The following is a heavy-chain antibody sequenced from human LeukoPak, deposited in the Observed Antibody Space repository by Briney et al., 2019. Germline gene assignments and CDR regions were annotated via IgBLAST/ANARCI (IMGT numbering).Heavy chain of an antibody. D-gene: IGHD3-16*02. CDR2: IIPIFGTT. J-gene: IGHJ4*02. CDR3: ARGLSYDYVWGSYRLNYFDY. Sequence: SVKVSCKASGGTFSSYAISWVRQAPGQGLEWMGGIIPIFGTTNYAQKFQGRVTITADKSTSTAYMELSSLRSEDTAVYYCARGLSYDYVWGSYRLNYFDYWGQGTLVTVSS. CDR1: GGTFSSYA. V-gene: IGHV1-69*06.